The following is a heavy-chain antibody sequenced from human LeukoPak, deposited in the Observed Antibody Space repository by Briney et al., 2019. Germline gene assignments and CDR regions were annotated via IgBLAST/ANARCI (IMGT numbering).Heavy chain of an antibody. D-gene: IGHD3-22*01. J-gene: IGHJ4*02. CDR2: ISGNGHQT. CDR3: AKDANYYDSSGFFIPSDY. V-gene: IGHV3-23*01. Sequence: GGSLSLSCSASGFAFSRFAMTWVRHLPGKGLDWVSTISGNGHQTYYGDSVKGRFSVSRDNSKNILYLQMDSLRADDSALYYCAKDANYYDSSGFFIPSDYWGEGTLVTVSS. CDR1: GFAFSRFA.